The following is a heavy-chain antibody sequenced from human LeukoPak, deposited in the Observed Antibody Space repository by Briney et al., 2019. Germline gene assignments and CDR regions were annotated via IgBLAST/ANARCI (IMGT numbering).Heavy chain of an antibody. CDR3: AKQLLEGPNTKRKYSSSWYLDAFDI. Sequence: PGGSLRLSCAASGFTFSSYAMSWVRQAPGKGLEWVSAISGSGGSTYYADSVKGRFTISRDNSKNTLYLQMNSLRAEDTAVYYCAKQLLEGPNTKRKYSSSWYLDAFDIWGQGTMVTVSS. V-gene: IGHV3-23*01. J-gene: IGHJ3*02. CDR1: GFTFSSYA. CDR2: ISGSGGST. D-gene: IGHD6-13*01.